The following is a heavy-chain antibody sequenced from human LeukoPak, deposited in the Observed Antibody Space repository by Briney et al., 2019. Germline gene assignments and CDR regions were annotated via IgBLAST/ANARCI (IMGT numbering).Heavy chain of an antibody. V-gene: IGHV4-38-2*02. J-gene: IGHJ4*02. CDR3: ARHPSAAAKLLFDY. Sequence: SETLSLTCTVSGYSISSGYYWGWIRQPPGKGLEWIGSIYHSGSTYYNPSLKSRVTISVDTSKSQFSLKLSSVSATDTAVYYCARHPSAAAKLLFDYWGQGTLVTVSS. CDR1: GYSISSGYY. CDR2: IYHSGST. D-gene: IGHD6-13*01.